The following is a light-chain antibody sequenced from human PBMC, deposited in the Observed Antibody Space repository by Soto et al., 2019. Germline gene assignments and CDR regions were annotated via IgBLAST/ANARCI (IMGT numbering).Light chain of an antibody. V-gene: IGKV4-1*01. CDR3: QQYYGSPYT. J-gene: IGKJ2*01. CDR2: WAS. CDR1: QSVLYSSNNKNY. Sequence: DIVMTQSPDSLAVSLGETATINCKSSQSVLYSSNNKNYLAWYQQKPGQPPKLLIYWASTRESGVPDRFSGSGSGTDFTLTISSLQAADVALYYCQQYYGSPYTFGQGTKLEIK.